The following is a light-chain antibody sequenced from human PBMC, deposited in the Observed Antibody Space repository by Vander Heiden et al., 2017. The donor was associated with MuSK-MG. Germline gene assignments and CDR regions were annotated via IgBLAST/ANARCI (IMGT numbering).Light chain of an antibody. J-gene: IGKJ2*01. V-gene: IGKV2-28*01. CDR1: QSLLHNDGYNY. CDR2: LGS. CDR3: MQALQTPS. Sequence: DIVLTPSPLSLPVTPGEPASISCRSSQSLLHNDGYNYLDWYLQKPGQSPQLLIYLGSNRASGVPDRFSGSGSGTDFTLRISRVEAEDVGIYYCMQALQTPSFGQGTKLEIK.